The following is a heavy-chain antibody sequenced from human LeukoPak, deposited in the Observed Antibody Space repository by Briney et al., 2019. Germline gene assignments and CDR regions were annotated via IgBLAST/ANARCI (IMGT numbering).Heavy chain of an antibody. V-gene: IGHV1-8*01. CDR3: ARGNPYYDFWSGYYQYYFDY. Sequence: ASVKVSCKASGYTFTSYDINWVRQATGQGLEWMGWMSPNSGNTGDAQKFQGRVTMTRNTSISTAYMELSSLRSEDTAVYYCARGNPYYDFWSGYYQYYFDYWGQGTLVTVSS. CDR2: MSPNSGNT. D-gene: IGHD3-3*01. CDR1: GYTFTSYD. J-gene: IGHJ4*02.